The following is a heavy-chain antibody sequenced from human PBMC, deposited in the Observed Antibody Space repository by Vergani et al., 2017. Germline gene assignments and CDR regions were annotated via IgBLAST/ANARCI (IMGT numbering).Heavy chain of an antibody. Sequence: QVQLQESGPGLVKPSETLSLTCTVSGGSISSYYWSWIRQPPGKGLEWIGYIYYSGSTNYNPSLKRRVTISVDTSKNQFSPKLSSVTAADTAVYYCARSPAARNFDYWGQGTLVTVSS. V-gene: IGHV4-59*01. D-gene: IGHD6-6*01. J-gene: IGHJ4*02. CDR1: GGSISSYY. CDR3: ARSPAARNFDY. CDR2: IYYSGST.